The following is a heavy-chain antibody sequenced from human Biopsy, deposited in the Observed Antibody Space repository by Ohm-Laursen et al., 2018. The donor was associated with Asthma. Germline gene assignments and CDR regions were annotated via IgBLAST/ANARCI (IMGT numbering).Heavy chain of an antibody. CDR1: GFAFNNSS. D-gene: IGHD3-22*01. Sequence: RLSCAASGFAFNNSSMTWARQAPGKGLEWVSSISASGVRTFYADSVKGRFTVSRDSSRNTLYLQLSTLRVEDTAVYFCAKITTDRQKANNWFDPWGQGTLVTVSS. V-gene: IGHV3-23*01. CDR3: AKITTDRQKANNWFDP. CDR2: ISASGVRT. J-gene: IGHJ5*02.